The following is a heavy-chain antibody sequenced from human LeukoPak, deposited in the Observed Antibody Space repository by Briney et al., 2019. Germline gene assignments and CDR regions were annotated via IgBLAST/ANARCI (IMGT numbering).Heavy chain of an antibody. Sequence: PSETLSLTCAVSGGSISSYYWSWIRQPPGKGLEWIGYIYYSGSTNYNPSLKSRVTISVDTSRNQFSLKLNSVTAADTAMYYCASSSIYSGSYYLDYWGQGSLVTVSS. CDR1: GGSISSYY. V-gene: IGHV4-59*08. CDR2: IYYSGST. J-gene: IGHJ4*02. CDR3: ASSSIYSGSYYLDY. D-gene: IGHD1-26*01.